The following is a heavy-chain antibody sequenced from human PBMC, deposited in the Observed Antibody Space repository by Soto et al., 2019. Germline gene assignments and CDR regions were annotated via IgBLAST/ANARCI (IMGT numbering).Heavy chain of an antibody. CDR1: GGSISSSSYY. J-gene: IGHJ6*03. D-gene: IGHD6-19*01. CDR2: IYYSGST. CDR3: ARLYSSGEDYYYYYMDV. V-gene: IGHV4-39*01. Sequence: SETLSLTCTVSGGSISSSSYYWGWIRQPPGKGLEWIGSIYYSGSTYYNPSLKSRVTISVDTSKNQFSLKLSSVTAADTAVYYCARLYSSGEDYYYYYMDVWGKGTTVTVSS.